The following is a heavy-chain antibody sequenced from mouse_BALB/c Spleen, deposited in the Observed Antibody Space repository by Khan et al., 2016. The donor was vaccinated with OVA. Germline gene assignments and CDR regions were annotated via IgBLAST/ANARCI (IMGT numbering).Heavy chain of an antibody. CDR3: TRIYRSDFDY. Sequence: QVQQSGPELVRPGASVKISCKASGYSFTGYFMNWVMQSHGKSLEWIGRINPHIGETFYNQKFKDKATLTVDESSNTAHMELRSLASEDSAVYYCTRIYRSDFDYWGQGTTLTVSS. D-gene: IGHD1-1*01. CDR1: GYSFTGYF. CDR2: INPHIGET. J-gene: IGHJ2*01. V-gene: IGHV1-20*02.